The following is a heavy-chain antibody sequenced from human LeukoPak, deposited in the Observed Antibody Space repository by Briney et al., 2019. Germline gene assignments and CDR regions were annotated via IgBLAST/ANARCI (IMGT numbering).Heavy chain of an antibody. Sequence: GGSLRLSCAVSGITLSNYGMTWVRQAPGKGLEWVAGISDTGGRTNYADSVKGRFTISRDNPKNTLYLQMNSLRAEDTAVYYCAKAAGMGSSKYYNWFDPWGQGTLVTVSP. CDR2: ISDTGGRT. J-gene: IGHJ5*02. CDR3: AKAAGMGSSKYYNWFDP. CDR1: GITLSNYG. V-gene: IGHV3-23*01. D-gene: IGHD6-13*01.